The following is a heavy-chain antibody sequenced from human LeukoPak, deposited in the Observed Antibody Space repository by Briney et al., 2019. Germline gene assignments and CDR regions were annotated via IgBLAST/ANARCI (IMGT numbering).Heavy chain of an antibody. CDR3: ARGFVLGAAKNYFDY. V-gene: IGHV3-30-3*01. J-gene: IGHJ4*02. Sequence: GRSLRLSCAASGFTFTNYALHWVRQAPGKGLEWVAVISYDGTNKYYADSVKGRFTISRDNSKNTLSLQMNSLRAEDTALYYCARGFVLGAAKNYFDYWGQGALVTVSS. CDR2: ISYDGTNK. CDR1: GFTFTNYA. D-gene: IGHD2-21*02.